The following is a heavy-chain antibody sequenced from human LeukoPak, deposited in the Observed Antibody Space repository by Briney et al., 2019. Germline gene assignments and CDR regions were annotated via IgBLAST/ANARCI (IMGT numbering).Heavy chain of an antibody. J-gene: IGHJ4*02. CDR1: GGSFSGFY. V-gene: IGHV4-34*01. CDR3: ARGGDTRVRGRKLDY. Sequence: SDTLSLTCAVYGGSFSGFYWSWISQPPGKGLEWIGEINHSGSTNYNPSLKSRVTISVDTSKNQFSLKLSSVTAADTAVYYCARGGDTRVRGRKLDYWGQGTLVTVSS. D-gene: IGHD3-10*01. CDR2: INHSGST.